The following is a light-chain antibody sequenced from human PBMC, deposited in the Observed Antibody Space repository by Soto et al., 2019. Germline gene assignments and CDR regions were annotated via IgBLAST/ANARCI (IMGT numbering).Light chain of an antibody. CDR3: QQLNSYPPWT. Sequence: DIQLTQSPSFLSASVGDRVTITCRASQGISSYLAWYQQKPGKAPKLLIYAASTLQSGVPSRFSGSGSGTEFTLTSSSLQPEYFATYYCQQLNSYPPWTFGQGTKVEIK. CDR2: AAS. J-gene: IGKJ1*01. V-gene: IGKV1-9*01. CDR1: QGISSY.